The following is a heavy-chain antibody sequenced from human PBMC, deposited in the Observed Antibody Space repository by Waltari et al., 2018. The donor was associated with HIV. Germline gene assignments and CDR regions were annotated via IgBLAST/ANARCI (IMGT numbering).Heavy chain of an antibody. Sequence: NYYWNWIRQPAGKGLEWIGRIYTSGSTNYNPSLKSRVTISVDTSKNQFSLKLSSVTAADTAVYYCAREDTAMVYYFDYWGQGTLVTVSS. CDR3: AREDTAMVYYFDY. J-gene: IGHJ4*02. D-gene: IGHD5-18*01. CDR2: IYTSGST. CDR1: NYY. V-gene: IGHV4-61*02.